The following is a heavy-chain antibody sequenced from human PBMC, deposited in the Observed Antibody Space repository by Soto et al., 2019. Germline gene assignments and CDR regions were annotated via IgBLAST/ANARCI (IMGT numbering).Heavy chain of an antibody. CDR3: AKATEKVGVIYGMDV. V-gene: IGHV3-23*01. Sequence: PXGSLRLSCAASGFTFSGYAMSWIRQAPGKGLEWVSGIGGSGGSTYYADSVKGRFTISRDNSKNTLYLQMNSLRAEDTAVDYCAKATEKVGVIYGMDVWGQGTTVTVSS. CDR2: IGGSGGST. CDR1: GFTFSGYA. D-gene: IGHD4-4*01. J-gene: IGHJ6*02.